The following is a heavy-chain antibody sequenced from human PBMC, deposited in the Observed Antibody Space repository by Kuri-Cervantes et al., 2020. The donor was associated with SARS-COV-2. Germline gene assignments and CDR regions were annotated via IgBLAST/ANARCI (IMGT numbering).Heavy chain of an antibody. D-gene: IGHD3-3*01. J-gene: IGHJ4*02. V-gene: IGHV4-4*07. Sequence: GSLRLSCTVSGGSISSYYWSWIRQPAGKGLEWIGRIYTSGSTNYNPSLKSRVTMSVDTSKNQFSLKLSSVTAADTAVYYCARAYYYDFWSGYGAFDYWGQGTLVTVSS. CDR2: IYTSGST. CDR1: GGSISSYY. CDR3: ARAYYYDFWSGYGAFDY.